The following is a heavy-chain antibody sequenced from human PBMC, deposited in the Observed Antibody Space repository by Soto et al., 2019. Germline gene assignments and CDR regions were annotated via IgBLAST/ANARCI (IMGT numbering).Heavy chain of an antibody. CDR1: GGSISDYY. V-gene: IGHV4-59*01. J-gene: IGHJ4*02. Sequence: QVQLQESGPGLVKPSETLSLTCSVSGGSISDYYWSWIRQPPGRGLEWIGYIYKSGSTHYNPSLKSRVTISVDTSKNLFSLKLSSVTAADTAVYYCARDQNGSPHFDYWGQGTLVSVSS. CDR3: ARDQNGSPHFDY. D-gene: IGHD1-26*01. CDR2: IYKSGST.